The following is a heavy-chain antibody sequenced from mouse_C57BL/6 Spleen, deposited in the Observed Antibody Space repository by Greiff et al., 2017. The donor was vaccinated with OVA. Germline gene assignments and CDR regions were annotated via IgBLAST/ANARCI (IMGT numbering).Heavy chain of an antibody. CDR3: AKLGGAMDY. Sequence: EVQLQQSGPELVKPGASVKISCKASGYTFTDYYMNWVKQSHGKSLEWIGDINPNNGGTSYNQKFKGKATLTVDKSSSTAYMELRSLTSEDSAVHYCAKLGGAMDYWGQGTSVTVSS. CDR2: INPNNGGT. V-gene: IGHV1-26*01. D-gene: IGHD4-1*01. CDR1: GYTFTDYY. J-gene: IGHJ4*01.